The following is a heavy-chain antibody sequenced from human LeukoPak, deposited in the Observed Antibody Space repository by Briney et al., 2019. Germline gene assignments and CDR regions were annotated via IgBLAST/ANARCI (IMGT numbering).Heavy chain of an antibody. CDR2: INSGGTNT. Sequence: GGSLKLSCAASGFTFSSYWMHWVRQAPGKGLVWVSRINSGGTNTNYAGSVEGRFTISRDNTKNTLYLQMNSLRAEDTAVYYCVRDLSGGGNWFAGSFKYWGLGTLVTVSS. D-gene: IGHD1-1*01. CDR1: GFTFSSYW. CDR3: VRDLSGGGNWFAGSFKY. J-gene: IGHJ4*02. V-gene: IGHV3-74*01.